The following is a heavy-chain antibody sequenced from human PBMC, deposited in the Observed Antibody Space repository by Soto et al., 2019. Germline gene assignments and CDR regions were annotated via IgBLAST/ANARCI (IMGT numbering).Heavy chain of an antibody. CDR2: ISDDSSYI. V-gene: IGHV3-21*06. D-gene: IGHD3-16*01. CDR1: GFIFIAYT. Sequence: LRLSCAASGFIFIAYTMNWVRQAPGKGLEWLSSISDDSSYIDYADSLRGRFTVSRDNARNSLYLQIDSLGAEDTAVYYCATPYYFNHWGPGTLVTVSS. J-gene: IGHJ1*01. CDR3: ATPYYFNH.